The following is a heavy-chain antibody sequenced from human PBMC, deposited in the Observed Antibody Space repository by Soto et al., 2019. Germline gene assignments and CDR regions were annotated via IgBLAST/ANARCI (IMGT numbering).Heavy chain of an antibody. Sequence: EVQLVESGGGLVQPGGSLRLTCAASGFSFSNYWMHWVRQAPGQGPVSVSHITHDGSSTTYADSVKGRFSISRDNARNTLSLQVNSLRVEDTAVYYCARVAGRCISTACELYGMDVWGQGTTVTVSS. CDR3: ARVAGRCISTACELYGMDV. V-gene: IGHV3-74*01. CDR1: GFSFSNYW. J-gene: IGHJ6*02. CDR2: ITHDGSST. D-gene: IGHD2-2*01.